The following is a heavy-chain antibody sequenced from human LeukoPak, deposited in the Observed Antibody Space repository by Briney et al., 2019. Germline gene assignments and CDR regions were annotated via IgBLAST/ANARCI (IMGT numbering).Heavy chain of an antibody. CDR2: IYTSGST. CDR1: GGSISSYY. V-gene: IGHV4-4*07. J-gene: IGHJ3*02. Sequence: SETLSLTCTVSGGSISSYYWSWIRQPAGKGLEGIVRIYTSGSTNYNPSLKSRVTMSVDTSKNQFSLKLSSVTAADTAVYYCARVYNIPFSSGIYAFDIWGQGTMVTVSS. D-gene: IGHD3-10*01. CDR3: ARVYNIPFSSGIYAFDI.